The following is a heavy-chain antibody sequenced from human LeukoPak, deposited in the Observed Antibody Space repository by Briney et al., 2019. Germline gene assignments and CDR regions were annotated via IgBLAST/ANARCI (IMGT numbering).Heavy chain of an antibody. Sequence: PSETLSLTCAVYGGSFSGYYWSWIRQPPGKGLEWIGEINHSGSTNYNPSLKSRVTISVDTSKNQFSLKLSSVTAADTAVYYCARDHFSSGWTQGWFDPWGQGTLVTVSS. CDR3: ARDHFSSGWTQGWFDP. J-gene: IGHJ5*02. D-gene: IGHD6-19*01. V-gene: IGHV4-34*01. CDR2: INHSGST. CDR1: GGSFSGYY.